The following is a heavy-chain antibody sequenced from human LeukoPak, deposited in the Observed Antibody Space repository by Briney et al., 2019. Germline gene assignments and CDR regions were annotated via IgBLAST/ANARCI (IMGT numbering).Heavy chain of an antibody. J-gene: IGHJ4*02. CDR2: IRSKANSYAT. CDR3: SVNYCSGGSCYML. Sequence: GGSLRLSRAASGFTFSGSVMHWVRQASGKGLEWVGRIRSKANSYATAYAASVKGRFTISRDDSKNTAYLQMNSLKTEDTAVYYCSVNYCSGGSCYMLWGQGTLVTVSS. V-gene: IGHV3-73*01. D-gene: IGHD2-15*01. CDR1: GFTFSGSV.